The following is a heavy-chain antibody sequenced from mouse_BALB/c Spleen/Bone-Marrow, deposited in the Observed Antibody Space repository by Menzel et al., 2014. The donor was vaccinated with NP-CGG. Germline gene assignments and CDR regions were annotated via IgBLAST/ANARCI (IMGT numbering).Heavy chain of an antibody. Sequence: SGAELVKPGASVRLSCTASGFNIKDTYMHWVKQRPEQGLEWIGRIYPANGNTKYDPKFQGKATITADTSSNTAYLQLSSLTSEDTAVYYGASYYYGSSGFAYWGQGTLVTVSA. J-gene: IGHJ3*01. CDR1: GFNIKDTY. V-gene: IGHV14-3*02. D-gene: IGHD1-1*01. CDR2: IYPANGNT. CDR3: ASYYYGSSGFAY.